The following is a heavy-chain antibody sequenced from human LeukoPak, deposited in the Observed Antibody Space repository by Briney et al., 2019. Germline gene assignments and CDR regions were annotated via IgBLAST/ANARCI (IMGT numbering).Heavy chain of an antibody. Sequence: SETLSLTCTVSGGSVSSSSYYWSWIRQPPGKGLEWIGYIDCSGSTNYNPSLKSRVTISVDTSKNHFSLKLRYVTAADTAVYYCARDRIREFDYWGQGTLVTVSS. D-gene: IGHD3-10*01. CDR3: ARDRIREFDY. CDR1: GGSVSSSSYY. J-gene: IGHJ4*02. CDR2: IDCSGST. V-gene: IGHV4-61*03.